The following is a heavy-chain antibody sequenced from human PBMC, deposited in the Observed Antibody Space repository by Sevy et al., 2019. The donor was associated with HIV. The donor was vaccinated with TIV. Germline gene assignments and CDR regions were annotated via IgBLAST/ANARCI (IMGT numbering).Heavy chain of an antibody. CDR3: AKDGYCTSTTCYGGRYYWFHP. CDR2: ISGSGDST. J-gene: IGHJ5*02. CDR1: GFNFSTFA. D-gene: IGHD2-8*01. V-gene: IGHV3-23*01. Sequence: GGSLRLSCAASGFNFSTFAMSWVRQTPGQGLEWVSAISGSGDSTYYADSVKGRFTISRDNSRNTLYLQMNSLRAEDSALYYCAKDGYCTSTTCYGGRYYWFHPWGQGTLVTVSS.